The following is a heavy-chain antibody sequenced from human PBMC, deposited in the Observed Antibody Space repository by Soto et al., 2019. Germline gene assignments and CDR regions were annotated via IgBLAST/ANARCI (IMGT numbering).Heavy chain of an antibody. CDR1: GYSFDSYG. V-gene: IGHV1-18*01. Sequence: QIQLVQSGAEVKKPGASVKVSCKASGYSFDSYGLTWVRQAPGQGLEWVGGISGYNGNTNYAQKFQGRVTMTTDTSTSTAYMELRSLRSDDTAVYYCARAYNSDYWGQGTLVTVSS. CDR3: ARAYNSDY. CDR2: ISGYNGNT. D-gene: IGHD1-20*01. J-gene: IGHJ4*02.